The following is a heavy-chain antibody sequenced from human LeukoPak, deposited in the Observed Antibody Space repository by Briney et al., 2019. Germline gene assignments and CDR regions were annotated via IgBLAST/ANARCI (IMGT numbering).Heavy chain of an antibody. CDR2: ISSSSSTI. CDR3: ARGVVVPAAMGYYFDY. V-gene: IGHV3-48*04. D-gene: IGHD2-2*01. CDR1: RDSVSNNT. J-gene: IGHJ4*02. Sequence: HPSETLSLTCAVSRDSVSNNTWWIWVRQPPGKGLEWVSYISSSSSTIYYADSVKGRFTISRDNAKNSLYLQMNSLRAEDTAVYYCARGVVVPAAMGYYFDYWGQGTLVTVSS.